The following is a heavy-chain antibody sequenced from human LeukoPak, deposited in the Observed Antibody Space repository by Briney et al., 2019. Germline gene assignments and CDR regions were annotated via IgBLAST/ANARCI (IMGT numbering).Heavy chain of an antibody. CDR2: ISYDGSNK. J-gene: IGHJ3*02. V-gene: IGHV3-30-3*01. CDR1: GFTFSSYA. Sequence: GGSLRLSCAASGFTFSSYAMHWVRQAPGKGLEWVAVISYDGSNKYYADSVKGRFTISRDNSKNTLYLQMNSLRAEDTAVYYCAREGRSATVVTPDAFDIWGQGTMVTVSS. CDR3: AREGRSATVVTPDAFDI. D-gene: IGHD4-23*01.